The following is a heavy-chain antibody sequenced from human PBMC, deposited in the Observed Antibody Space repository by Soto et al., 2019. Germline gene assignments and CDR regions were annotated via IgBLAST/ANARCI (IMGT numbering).Heavy chain of an antibody. CDR2: INHSGST. Sequence: SETLSLTCAVYGGSFSGYYWSWIRQPPGKGLEWIGEINHSGSTNYNPSLKSRVTISVDTSKNQFSLKLSSVTAADTAVYYCARGPVTKVVFNWFDPWGQGTLVTVSS. CDR1: GGSFSGYY. CDR3: ARGPVTKVVFNWFDP. J-gene: IGHJ5*02. D-gene: IGHD4-17*01. V-gene: IGHV4-34*01.